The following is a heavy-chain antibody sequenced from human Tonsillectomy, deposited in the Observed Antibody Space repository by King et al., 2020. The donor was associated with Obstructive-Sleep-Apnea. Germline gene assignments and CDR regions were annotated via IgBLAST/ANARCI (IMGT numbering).Heavy chain of an antibody. CDR1: GFTFDDYA. V-gene: IGHV3-43D*03. D-gene: IGHD3-16*01. CDR2: ISWDGGST. J-gene: IGHJ5*02. Sequence: VQLVESGGVVVQPGGSLRLSCAASGFTFDDYAMHWVRQAPGKGLEWVSLISWDGGSTYYADSVKGRFTISRDNSKNSLYLQMNSLRAEDTALYYCAKDVWSYGWSRDNWFDPWGQGTLVTVSS. CDR3: AKDVWSYGWSRDNWFDP.